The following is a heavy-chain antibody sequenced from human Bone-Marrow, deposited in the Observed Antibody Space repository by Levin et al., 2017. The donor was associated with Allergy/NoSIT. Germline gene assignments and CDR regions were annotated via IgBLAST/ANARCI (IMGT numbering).Heavy chain of an antibody. Sequence: PGGSLRLSCAASGFTFSMYAMNWVRQAPGKGLEWVSSISNGDTTYYADSVKGRFTISRDTSKNTLFLQMNSLRAGDTAVYYCARARGTVAAHFDYWGQGAQVTVSS. V-gene: IGHV3-23*01. CDR1: GFTFSMYA. D-gene: IGHD6-19*01. CDR3: ARARGTVAAHFDY. CDR2: ISNGDTT. J-gene: IGHJ4*02.